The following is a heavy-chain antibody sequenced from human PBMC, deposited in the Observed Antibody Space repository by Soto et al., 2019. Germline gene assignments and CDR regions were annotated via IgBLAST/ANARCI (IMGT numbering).Heavy chain of an antibody. Sequence: QVQLVESGGGVVQPGRSLRLSCAASGFTFSTFGMHWVRQSPGKGLEWVAVIWNGRNSEDYADSVKGRFTISRDNSRNTLYLQMNSLRAEDTAMYYCVTDRRNYEFDYWGQGILVTVSS. CDR2: IWNGRNSE. CDR3: VTDRRNYEFDY. CDR1: GFTFSTFG. V-gene: IGHV3-33*01. J-gene: IGHJ4*02. D-gene: IGHD1-7*01.